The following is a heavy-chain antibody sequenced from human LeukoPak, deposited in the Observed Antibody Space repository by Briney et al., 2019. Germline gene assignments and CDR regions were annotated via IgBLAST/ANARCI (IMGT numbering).Heavy chain of an antibody. D-gene: IGHD2-2*01. CDR1: GGTFSSYA. CDR2: IIPILGIA. V-gene: IGHV1-69*04. CDR3: ARGLEGCSSTSCSALMDY. Sequence: SVTVSCKASGGTFSSYAISWVRQAPGQGLEWMGRIIPILGIANYAQTFQGRVTITADKSTSTAYMELSSLRSEDTAVYYCARGLEGCSSTSCSALMDYWGQGTLVTVSS. J-gene: IGHJ4*02.